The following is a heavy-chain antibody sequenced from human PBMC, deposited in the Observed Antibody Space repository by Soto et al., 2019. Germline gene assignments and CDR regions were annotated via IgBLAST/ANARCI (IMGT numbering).Heavy chain of an antibody. CDR1: GGTFSSYA. CDR2: IIPIFGTA. J-gene: IGHJ6*02. CDR3: ASIRANTYYYGMDV. Sequence: QVQLVQSGAEVKKPGSSVKVSCKASGGTFSSYAISWVRQAPGQGLEWMGGIIPIFGTADYAQKFQGRVTISADGSTSTAYMELSSLRSEDTAVYYCASIRANTYYYGMDVWGQGTTVTVSS. V-gene: IGHV1-69*12. D-gene: IGHD3-10*01.